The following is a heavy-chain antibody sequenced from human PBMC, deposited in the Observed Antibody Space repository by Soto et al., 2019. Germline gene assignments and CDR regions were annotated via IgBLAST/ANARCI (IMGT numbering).Heavy chain of an antibody. D-gene: IGHD3-10*01. J-gene: IGHJ4*02. Sequence: SETLSLTCTVSGGSISSSSYYWGWIRQPPGKGLEWIGSIYYSGSTYYNPSLKSRVTISVDTSKNQFSLKLSSVTAADTAVYYCASGGSGSYYTPNFDYWGQGTLVTVSS. V-gene: IGHV4-39*01. CDR2: IYYSGST. CDR3: ASGGSGSYYTPNFDY. CDR1: GGSISSSSYY.